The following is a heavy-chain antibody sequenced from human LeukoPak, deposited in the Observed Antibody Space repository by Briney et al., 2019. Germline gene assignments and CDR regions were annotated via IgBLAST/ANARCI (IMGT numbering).Heavy chain of an antibody. D-gene: IGHD3-22*01. CDR1: GGSISGYY. CDR3: ARSYDTSGYFHAFDI. CDR2: ISYSGGT. J-gene: IGHJ3*02. Sequence: TLSLTRTGSGGSISGYYWSWIREPPGKGLGWIGDISYSGGTNYNPSLKSRVTISLDTSKNQFSLKLTSVTAADTAFYFCARSYDTSGYFHAFDIWGQGTMVTVSS. V-gene: IGHV4-59*01.